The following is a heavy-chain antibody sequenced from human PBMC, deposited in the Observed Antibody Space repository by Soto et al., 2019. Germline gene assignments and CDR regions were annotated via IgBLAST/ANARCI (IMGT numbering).Heavy chain of an antibody. V-gene: IGHV1-69*02. CDR2: IIPILGIA. Sequence: SVKVSCKASGGTFSSYTIIWVRQAPGQGLEWMGRIIPILGIANYAQKFQGRVTITADKSTSTAYMELSSLRSEDTAVYYCASTDRVPAAISGYYFDYWGQGNLVTV. J-gene: IGHJ4*02. D-gene: IGHD2-2*01. CDR1: GGTFSSYT. CDR3: ASTDRVPAAISGYYFDY.